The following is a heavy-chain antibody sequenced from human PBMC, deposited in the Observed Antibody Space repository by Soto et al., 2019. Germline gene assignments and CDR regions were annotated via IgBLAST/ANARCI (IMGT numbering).Heavy chain of an antibody. CDR2: IYTSGST. J-gene: IGHJ4*02. CDR3: ARARDCSSTSCFDDEVDSFDY. V-gene: IGHV4-4*07. D-gene: IGHD2-2*01. CDR1: GYSISSYY. Sequence: SETLSLTCAVSGYSISSYYWSWIRQPAGKGLEWIGRIYTSGSTNYNPSLKSRVTMSVDTSKNQFSLKLSSVTAADTAVYYCARARDCSSTSCFDDEVDSFDYWGQGTLVTVSS.